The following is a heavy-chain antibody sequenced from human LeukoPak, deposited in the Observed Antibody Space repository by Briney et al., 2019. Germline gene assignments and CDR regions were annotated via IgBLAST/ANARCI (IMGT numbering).Heavy chain of an antibody. CDR2: KKQDGSEQ. D-gene: IGHD2-2*01. V-gene: IGHV3-7*01. J-gene: IGHJ1*01. Sequence: GGSLRLSCAASGFTFSSYWMSWVRQAPGKGLEWVANKKQDGSEQYYVDSVKGRFTISRDNAKNSLYLQMNSLRAEDTAVYYCARGPYLQGYCSSTSCYGYFQHWGQGTLVTVSS. CDR1: GFTFSSYW. CDR3: ARGPYLQGYCSSTSCYGYFQH.